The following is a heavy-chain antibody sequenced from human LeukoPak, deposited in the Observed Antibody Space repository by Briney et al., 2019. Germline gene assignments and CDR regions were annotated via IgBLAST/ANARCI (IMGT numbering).Heavy chain of an antibody. J-gene: IGHJ1*01. CDR2: ISYDGSNK. CDR3: AKDRPRGQH. D-gene: IGHD3-10*01. Sequence: PGGSLRLSCAASGFTFSSYAMHWVRQAPGKGLEWVAVISYDGSNKYYADSVKGRFTISRDNSKNTLYLQMNSLRAEDTAVYYCAKDRPRGQHWGQGTLVTVSS. V-gene: IGHV3-30-3*01. CDR1: GFTFSSYA.